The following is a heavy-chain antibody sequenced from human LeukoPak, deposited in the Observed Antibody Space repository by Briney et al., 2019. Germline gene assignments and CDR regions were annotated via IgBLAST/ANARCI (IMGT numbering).Heavy chain of an antibody. V-gene: IGHV3-7*03. CDR2: IKVDGSEE. D-gene: IGHD6-13*01. CDR3: AKGTHSSSWHWFDP. CDR1: GFTFSTYW. Sequence: PGGSLRLSCAASGFTFSTYWMNWVRQAPGRGLEWVANIKVDGSEEYYTDSVEGRFTISRDNAKNSLYLQMSSLRAEDTAVYYCAKGTHSSSWHWFDPWGQGTLVTVST. J-gene: IGHJ5*02.